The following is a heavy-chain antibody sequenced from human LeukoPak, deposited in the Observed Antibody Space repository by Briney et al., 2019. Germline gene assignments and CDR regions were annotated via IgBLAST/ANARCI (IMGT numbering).Heavy chain of an antibody. CDR1: GFTFSSYE. CDR3: ASYRALRYFDWFPYYYGMDV. D-gene: IGHD3-9*01. V-gene: IGHV3-48*03. J-gene: IGHJ6*04. Sequence: PGGSLRLSCAASGFTFSSYEMNWVRQAPGKGLEWVSYISSSGSTIYYADSVKGRFTISRDNAKNSLYLQMNSLRAEDTAVYYCASYRALRYFDWFPYYYGMDVWGKGTTVTVSS. CDR2: ISSSGSTI.